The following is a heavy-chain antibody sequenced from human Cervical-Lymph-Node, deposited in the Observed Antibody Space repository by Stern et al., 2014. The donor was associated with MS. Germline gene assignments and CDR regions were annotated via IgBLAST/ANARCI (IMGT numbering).Heavy chain of an antibody. CDR1: GFSLTSPGVG. D-gene: IGHD1-1*01. V-gene: IGHV2-5*02. Sequence: QITLKESGPTLVKPTQTLTLTCTFSGFSLTSPGVGVGWIRQPPGKALEWLALLYWDDEKRYSPSLKSRLTITKDTSKNQVVLTMANMDPVDTATYYCVHREVEVAKGNWFDPWGQGTLVTVSS. CDR3: VHREVEVAKGNWFDP. CDR2: LYWDDEK. J-gene: IGHJ5*02.